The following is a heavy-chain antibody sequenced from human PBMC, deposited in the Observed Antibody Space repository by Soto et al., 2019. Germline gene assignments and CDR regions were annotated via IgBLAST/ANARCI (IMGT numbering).Heavy chain of an antibody. V-gene: IGHV4-59*01. D-gene: IGHD3-16*01. CDR3: ARDRRYDYIWGSSGSRIPYYYYYYMDV. CDR1: GGSISSYY. J-gene: IGHJ6*03. Sequence: SETLSLTCTVSGGSISSYYWSWIRQPPGKGLEWIGYIYYSGSTNYNPSLKSRVTISVDTSKNQFSLKLSSVTAADTAVYYCARDRRYDYIWGSSGSRIPYYYYYYMDVWGKGTAVTVSS. CDR2: IYYSGST.